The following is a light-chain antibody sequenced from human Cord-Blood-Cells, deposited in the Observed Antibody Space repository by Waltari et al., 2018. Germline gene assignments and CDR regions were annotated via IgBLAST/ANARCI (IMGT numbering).Light chain of an antibody. CDR3: QQLNSYPYT. CDR2: AAS. J-gene: IGKJ2*01. CDR1: QGINSY. Sequence: DIQLTQSPSFLSASVGDRVTITCRASQGINSYLAWYQQKPGKAPNLLIYAASTLQSGVPSRFRGSGSGTELTLTISSLQPEYLATYYCQQLNSYPYTFGQGTKLEIK. V-gene: IGKV1-9*01.